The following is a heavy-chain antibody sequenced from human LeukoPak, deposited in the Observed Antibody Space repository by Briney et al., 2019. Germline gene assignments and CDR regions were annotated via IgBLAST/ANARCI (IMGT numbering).Heavy chain of an antibody. CDR2: IKQYGGET. CDR3: AREGTRWLQPADY. J-gene: IGHJ4*02. CDR1: GFTISTYW. V-gene: IGHV3-7*01. Sequence: QPGGSLTLSCAASGFTISTYWMTWVRQAPGKGLEWVATIKQYGGETHYVDSVEGRFTISRDNAKNLVYLQMNSLGADDTALYYCAREGTRWLQPADYWGQGTLVTVSS. D-gene: IGHD5-24*01.